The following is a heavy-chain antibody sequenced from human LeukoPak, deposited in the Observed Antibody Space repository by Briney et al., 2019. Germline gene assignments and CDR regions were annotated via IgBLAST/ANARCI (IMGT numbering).Heavy chain of an antibody. D-gene: IGHD6-19*01. CDR1: GGSISSGGYS. CDR3: ARHWSAVAGTDDFDY. V-gene: IGHV4-30-2*03. CDR2: IYYSGST. Sequence: SQTLSLTCAVSGGSISSGGYSWSWIRQPPGKGLEWIGSIYYSGSTYYNPSLKSRVTISVGTSKNQFSLKLSSVTAADTAVYYCARHWSAVAGTDDFDYWGQGTLVTVSS. J-gene: IGHJ4*02.